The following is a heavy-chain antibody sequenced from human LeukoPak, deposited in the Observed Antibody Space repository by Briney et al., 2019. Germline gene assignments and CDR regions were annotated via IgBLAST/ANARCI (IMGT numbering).Heavy chain of an antibody. CDR3: ARAGYCSSTSCQQAAFDP. CDR1: GYTFTGYY. D-gene: IGHD2-2*01. V-gene: IGHV1-2*02. CDR2: INPNSGGT. J-gene: IGHJ5*02. Sequence: ASVKVSCKASGYTFTGYYMHWVRQAPGQGLEWMGWINPNSGGTNYAQKFQGRVTMTRDTSISTAYMELSRLRPDDTAVYYCARAGYCSSTSCQQAAFDPWGQGTLVTVSS.